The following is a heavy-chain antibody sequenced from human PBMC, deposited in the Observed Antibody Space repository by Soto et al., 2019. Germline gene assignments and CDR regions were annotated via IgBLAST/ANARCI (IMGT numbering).Heavy chain of an antibody. CDR1: GGSFSGYY. CDR2: INHSGST. D-gene: IGHD6-13*01. Sequence: NPSETLSLTCAVYGGSFSGYYWSWIRQPPGKGLEWIGEINHSGSTNYNPSLKSRVTISVDTSKNQFSLKLSSVTAADTAVYYCARSSSSSWYYWGQGTLVTVSS. J-gene: IGHJ4*02. CDR3: ARSSSSSWYY. V-gene: IGHV4-34*01.